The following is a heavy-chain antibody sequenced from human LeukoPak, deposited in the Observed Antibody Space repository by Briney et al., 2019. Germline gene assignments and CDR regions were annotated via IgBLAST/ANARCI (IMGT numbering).Heavy chain of an antibody. J-gene: IGHJ4*02. D-gene: IGHD1-26*01. CDR2: RYYSGAS. CDR3: ARALSGSPAVFDS. CDR1: TGSISGYY. Sequence: SETLSLTCAVSTGSISGYYWSWIRQPPGKGLEWIGFRYYSGASNYNPSLRGRVTISVDRSKSQVSLKMTSVTAAATAVYYCARALSGSPAVFDSWGQGTLVSVSS. V-gene: IGHV4-59*08.